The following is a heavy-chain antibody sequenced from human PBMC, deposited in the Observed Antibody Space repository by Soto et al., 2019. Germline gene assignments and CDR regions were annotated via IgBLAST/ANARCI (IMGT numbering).Heavy chain of an antibody. Sequence: QVQLVESGGGVVQPGRSLRLSCAASGFTFSSYGMHWVRQAPGKGLEWVAVIWYDGSNKYYADTVKGRYTISRDNSKNTLYQQMTSLTAEDTAVYYRARDKAALDAFDFWGQGTMVTVSS. CDR2: IWYDGSNK. CDR1: GFTFSSYG. CDR3: ARDKAALDAFDF. V-gene: IGHV3-33*01. D-gene: IGHD2-15*01. J-gene: IGHJ3*01.